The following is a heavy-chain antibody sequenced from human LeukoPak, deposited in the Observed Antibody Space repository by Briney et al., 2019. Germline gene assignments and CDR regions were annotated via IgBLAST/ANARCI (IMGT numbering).Heavy chain of an antibody. J-gene: IGHJ6*03. CDR2: ISSSSSYI. V-gene: IGHV3-21*01. Sequence: PGGSLRLSCAASGFTFRSYTLNWVRQAPGKGLEGVSSISSSSSYIYYADSVKDRFPISRDNAKNSLYLQMNSLRAEDTAVYYCARDRGNQRGYYYYYMDVWGKGTTVTVSS. CDR3: ARDRGNQRGYYYYYMDV. D-gene: IGHD3-16*01. CDR1: GFTFRSYT.